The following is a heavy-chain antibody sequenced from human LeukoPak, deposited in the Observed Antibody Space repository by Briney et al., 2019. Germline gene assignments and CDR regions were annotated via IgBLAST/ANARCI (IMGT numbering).Heavy chain of an antibody. J-gene: IGHJ4*02. CDR2: ISAYNGNT. CDR1: GYTFTSYG. V-gene: IGHV1-18*01. D-gene: IGHD3-3*01. Sequence: GASVKVSCKASGYTFTSYGISWVRQAPGQGLEWMGWISAYNGNTNYAQKLQGRVTMTTDTSTSTAYMELRSLRSDDTAVYYCARDYGIPLAYYDFWSGYYDFDYWGQGTLVTVSS. CDR3: ARDYGIPLAYYDFWSGYYDFDY.